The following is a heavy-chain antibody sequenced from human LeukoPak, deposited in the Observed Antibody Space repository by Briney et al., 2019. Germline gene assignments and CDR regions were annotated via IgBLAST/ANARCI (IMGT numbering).Heavy chain of an antibody. CDR3: ARARSPARATCDT. CDR2: IYYSGST. CDR1: GGSISSYY. Sequence: SETLSLTCTVSGGSISSYYWSWIRQPPGKGLEWIGYIYYSGSTYYNPSLKSRVTISVDTSKNQFSLKLSSVTAADTAVYYCARARSPARATCDTWGQGTLVTVSS. J-gene: IGHJ5*02. V-gene: IGHV4-59*12. D-gene: IGHD2-15*01.